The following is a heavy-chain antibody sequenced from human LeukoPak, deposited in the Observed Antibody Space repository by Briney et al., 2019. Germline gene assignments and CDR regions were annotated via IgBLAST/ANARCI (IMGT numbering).Heavy chain of an antibody. Sequence: GASVKVSCKASGYIFTSYYMHWVRQAPGQGLEWMGIINPSGGSTSYAQKFQGRVTMTRDTSTSTVYMELSSLRSEDTAVYYCARDTPYCSSTSCYPSHFDYWGQGTLVTVSS. CDR3: ARDTPYCSSTSCYPSHFDY. J-gene: IGHJ4*02. D-gene: IGHD2-2*01. V-gene: IGHV1-46*01. CDR2: INPSGGST. CDR1: GYIFTSYY.